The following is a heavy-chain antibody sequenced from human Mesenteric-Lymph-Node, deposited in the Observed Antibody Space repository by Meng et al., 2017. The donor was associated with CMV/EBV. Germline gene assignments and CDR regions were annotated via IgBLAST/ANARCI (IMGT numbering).Heavy chain of an antibody. CDR2: INHSGST. V-gene: IGHV4-34*07. CDR3: VRGAYYYDSSGYYYYFDY. CDR1: GSFRAYY. Sequence: GSFRAYYWGWIRQSPGKGLEWIGEINHSGSTNSNPSLKSRVNISVDTSRNQFSLKLSSVTAADTAVYYCVRGAYYYDSSGYYYYFDYWGQGTLVTVSS. D-gene: IGHD3-22*01. J-gene: IGHJ4*02.